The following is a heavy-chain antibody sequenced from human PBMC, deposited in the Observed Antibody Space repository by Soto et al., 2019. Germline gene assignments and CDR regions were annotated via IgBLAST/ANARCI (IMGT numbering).Heavy chain of an antibody. CDR2: IDYTGNT. Sequence: TSETLSLTCTVSGDSISTGGYYWSWIRQRPGKGLEWLGYIDYTGNTYYNPPLKSRVAISVATSKNQFSLRLSSVTAADTAVYYCARTRLDIVLIPAATEFDPWGQGTLVTVSS. J-gene: IGHJ5*02. V-gene: IGHV4-31*03. CDR1: GDSISTGGYY. D-gene: IGHD2-2*03. CDR3: ARTRLDIVLIPAATEFDP.